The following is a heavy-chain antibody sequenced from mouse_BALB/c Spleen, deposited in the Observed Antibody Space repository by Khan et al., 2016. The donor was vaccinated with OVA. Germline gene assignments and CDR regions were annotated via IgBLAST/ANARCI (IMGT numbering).Heavy chain of an antibody. CDR1: GFSLSRYN. D-gene: IGHD2-14*01. V-gene: IGHV2-6-4*01. CDR2: IWGGGGT. J-gene: IGHJ4*01. CDR3: ARAYYGDDGYYAMDY. Sequence: VQLKESGPGLVAPSQSLSITCTVSGFSLSRYNIHWVRQPPGKGLEWLGMIWGGGGTDYNSTLRSRLSIIKDNSKSQVFLKVNSLQTDDTAMYYCARAYYGDDGYYAMDYWGQGTSVTVAS.